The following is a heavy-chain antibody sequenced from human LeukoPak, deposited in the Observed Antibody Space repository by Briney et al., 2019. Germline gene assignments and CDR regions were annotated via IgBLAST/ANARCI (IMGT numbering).Heavy chain of an antibody. V-gene: IGHV1-24*01. Sequence: ASVKVSCKVSGYTLTELSMHWVRQAPGKGLEWMGGFDPEDGETIYAQKFQGRVTMTEDTSTSTVYMELSSLRSEDTAVYYCARDIAHSYGLDQQLVPGVAHYWGQGTLVTVSS. CDR2: FDPEDGET. D-gene: IGHD6-13*01. CDR3: ARDIAHSYGLDQQLVPGVAHY. J-gene: IGHJ4*02. CDR1: GYTLTELS.